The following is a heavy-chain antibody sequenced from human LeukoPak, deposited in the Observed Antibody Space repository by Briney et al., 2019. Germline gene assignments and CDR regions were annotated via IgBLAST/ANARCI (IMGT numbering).Heavy chain of an antibody. CDR3: ARERAGIAAAGNFDY. V-gene: IGHV1-69*04. CDR1: GGAFSSYA. J-gene: IGHJ4*02. D-gene: IGHD6-13*01. Sequence: SVKVSFKSSGGAFSSYAISWVGQAPGQGLGLMGMIIPILGIANYAQKFQGRVTITADKSTSTAYMELSSLRSEDTAVYYCARERAGIAAAGNFDYWGQGTLVTVSS. CDR2: IIPILGIA.